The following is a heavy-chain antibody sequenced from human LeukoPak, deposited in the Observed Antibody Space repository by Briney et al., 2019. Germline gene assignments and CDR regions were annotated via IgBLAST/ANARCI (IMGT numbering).Heavy chain of an antibody. Sequence: ASVTVSCKASGYTFTSYAMHWVRQAPGQRLEWMGWINAGNGNAKYSQKFQGRVTITRDTSASTAYMELSSLRSEDTAVYYCARVYCSGGSCFSHWFDPWGQGTLVTVSP. J-gene: IGHJ5*02. CDR3: ARVYCSGGSCFSHWFDP. D-gene: IGHD2-15*01. CDR2: INAGNGNA. V-gene: IGHV1-3*01. CDR1: GYTFTSYA.